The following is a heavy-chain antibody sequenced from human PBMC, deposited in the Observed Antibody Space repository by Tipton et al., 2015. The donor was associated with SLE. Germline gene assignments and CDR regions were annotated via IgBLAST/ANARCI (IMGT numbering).Heavy chain of an antibody. J-gene: IGHJ6*03. CDR1: GGSFSIDNYY. V-gene: IGHV4-61*02. CDR3: ARGAPREKEYYYYYMDV. Sequence: TLSLTCTVSGGSFSIDNYYWSWIRQPAGKGLEWIGRIYASGSANYNPSLKSRVTISVDTSKNQFSLKLSSVTAADTAVYYCARGAPREKEYYYYYMDVWGKGTTVTVSS. CDR2: IYASGSA.